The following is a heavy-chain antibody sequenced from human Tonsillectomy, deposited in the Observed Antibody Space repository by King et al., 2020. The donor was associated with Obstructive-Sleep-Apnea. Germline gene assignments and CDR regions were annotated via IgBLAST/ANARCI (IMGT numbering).Heavy chain of an antibody. D-gene: IGHD3-16*01. J-gene: IGHJ3*02. CDR2: ISWNSGSI. V-gene: IGHV3-9*01. CDR3: AKDRTGYDYVWGRGAFDI. Sequence: QLVQSGGGLVQPGRSLRLSCAASGFTFDDYAMHWVRQAPGKGLEWVSGISWNSGSIGYADSVKGRFTISRDNAKNSLYLQMNSLRAEDTALYYCAKDRTGYDYVWGRGAFDIWGQGTMVTVSS. CDR1: GFTFDDYA.